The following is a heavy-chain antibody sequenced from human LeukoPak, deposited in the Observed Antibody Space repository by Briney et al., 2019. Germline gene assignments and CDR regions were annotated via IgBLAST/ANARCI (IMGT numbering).Heavy chain of an antibody. CDR1: GYTFTGYY. V-gene: IGHV1-2*06. Sequence: ASVKVSCKASGYTFTGYYMHWVRQAPGQGLEWMGRINPNSGGTNYAQKFQGRVTMTRDTSTSTAYMELSRLRSDDTAVYYCARGAAAGMALNWFDPWGQGTLVTVSS. D-gene: IGHD6-13*01. CDR3: ARGAAAGMALNWFDP. J-gene: IGHJ5*02. CDR2: INPNSGGT.